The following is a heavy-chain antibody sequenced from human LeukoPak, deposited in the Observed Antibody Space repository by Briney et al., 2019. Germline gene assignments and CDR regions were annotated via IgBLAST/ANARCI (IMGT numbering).Heavy chain of an antibody. CDR2: IYYSGST. CDR1: GGSISSYY. Sequence: PSETLSLTCTVSGGSISSYYWSWIRQPPGKGLEWIGYIYYSGSTNYNPSLKSRVTISVDTSKNQFSLKLSSVTAADTAVYYCARGDDYGGTPGYNWFDPWGQGTLVTVSS. J-gene: IGHJ5*02. CDR3: ARGDDYGGTPGYNWFDP. D-gene: IGHD4-23*01. V-gene: IGHV4-59*01.